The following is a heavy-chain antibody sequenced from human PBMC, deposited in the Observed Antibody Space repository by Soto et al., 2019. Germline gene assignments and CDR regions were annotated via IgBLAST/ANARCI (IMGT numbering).Heavy chain of an antibody. V-gene: IGHV4-31*09. J-gene: IGHJ4*02. CDR3: VRGVGDY. D-gene: IGHD3-10*02. Sequence: GCCCSWIRQHPGKGLEWIGYIYYSGSTYYNPSLKSRVTISVDRSKNQFSLKLSSVTAADTAVYYCVRGVGDYWGQGTLVTVSS. CDR1: GCC. CDR2: IYYSGST.